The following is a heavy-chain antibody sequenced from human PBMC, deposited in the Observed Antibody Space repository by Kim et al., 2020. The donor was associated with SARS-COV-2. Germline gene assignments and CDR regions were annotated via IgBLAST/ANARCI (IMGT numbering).Heavy chain of an antibody. J-gene: IGHJ4*02. CDR2: IKQDGSEK. CDR1: GFTFSSYW. V-gene: IGHV3-7*01. Sequence: GGSLRLSCAASGFTFSSYWMSWVRQAPGKGLEWVANIKQDGSEKYYVDSVKGRFTISRDNAKNSLYLQMNSLRAEDTAVYYCAPGRVYQKVRYWGQGTLVTVSS. D-gene: IGHD6-13*01. CDR3: APGRVYQKVRY.